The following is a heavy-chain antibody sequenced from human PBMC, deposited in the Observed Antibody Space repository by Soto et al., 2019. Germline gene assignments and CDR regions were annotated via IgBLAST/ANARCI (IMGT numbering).Heavy chain of an antibody. CDR2: IYGNDDK. V-gene: IGHV2-5*01. CDR3: AHRGYDSSGYYSLDY. Sequence: GSGPTLVNPTQTLTLTCTFSGFSLTTSGVGVGWIRQPPGKALEWLALIYGNDDKRYSPSLKSRLTITKDTSKNQVVLTMTNMDPVDTATYYCAHRGYDSSGYYSLDYWRQGTLVTVSS. D-gene: IGHD3-22*01. J-gene: IGHJ4*02. CDR1: GFSLTTSGVG.